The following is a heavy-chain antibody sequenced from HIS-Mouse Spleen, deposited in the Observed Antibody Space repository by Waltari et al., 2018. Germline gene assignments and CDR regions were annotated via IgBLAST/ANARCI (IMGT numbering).Heavy chain of an antibody. Sequence: QVQLQESGPGLVKPSQTLSLTCTVSGGSISSGGYYWSWIRQHPGKGLEWIGYIYYSGGTYYSPSLKSRVTISVDTSKNQFSLKLSSVTAADTAVYYCARAPIRGYWYFDLWGRGTLVTVSS. D-gene: IGHD3-16*01. V-gene: IGHV4-31*03. CDR3: ARAPIRGYWYFDL. J-gene: IGHJ2*01. CDR1: GGSISSGGYY. CDR2: IYYSGGT.